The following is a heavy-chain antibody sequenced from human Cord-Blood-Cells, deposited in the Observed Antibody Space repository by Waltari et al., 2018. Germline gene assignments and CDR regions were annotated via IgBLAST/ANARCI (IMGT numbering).Heavy chain of an antibody. Sequence: QVQLQQWGAGLLKPSETLSLTCAVYGGSFSGYYWSRIRQPPGKGLEWIGEINHNGSTNYNPSLKSRVTISVDTSKNQFSLKLSSVTAADTAVYYCARARDYYDSSGYWGAFDIWGQGTMVTVSS. CDR2: INHNGST. D-gene: IGHD3-22*01. CDR3: ARARDYYDSSGYWGAFDI. J-gene: IGHJ3*02. CDR1: GGSFSGYY. V-gene: IGHV4-34*01.